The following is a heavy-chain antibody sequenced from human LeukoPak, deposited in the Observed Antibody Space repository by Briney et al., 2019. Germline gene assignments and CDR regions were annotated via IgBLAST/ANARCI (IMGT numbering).Heavy chain of an antibody. J-gene: IGHJ6*03. D-gene: IGHD3-10*02. CDR1: GYTFTSYG. Sequence: ASVKVSCKASGYTFTSYGISWVRQAPGQGLEWMGWISAYNGNTNYAQKLQGRVIMTTDTSTSTAYMELRSLRSDDTAVYYCARLFGELLLPSDHFYYMDVWGKGTAVTVSS. V-gene: IGHV1-18*01. CDR3: ARLFGELLLPSDHFYYMDV. CDR2: ISAYNGNT.